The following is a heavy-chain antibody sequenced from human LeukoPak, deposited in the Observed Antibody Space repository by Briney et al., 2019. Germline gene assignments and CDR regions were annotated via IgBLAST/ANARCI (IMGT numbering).Heavy chain of an antibody. V-gene: IGHV3-23*01. CDR1: GFTFDNAW. Sequence: PGGSLRLSCAASGFTFDNAWMDWVRQAPGKGLEWVSAISGSGGSTYYADSVKGRFTISRDNSKTTLFLQMNSLRAEDTAVYYCAKDLHDYGNYVGWFDSWGQGTLVTVSS. CDR3: AKDLHDYGNYVGWFDS. CDR2: ISGSGGST. D-gene: IGHD4-11*01. J-gene: IGHJ5*01.